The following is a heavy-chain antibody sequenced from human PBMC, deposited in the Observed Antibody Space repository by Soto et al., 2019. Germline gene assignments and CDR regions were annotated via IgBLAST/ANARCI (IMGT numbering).Heavy chain of an antibody. V-gene: IGHV2-5*02. D-gene: IGHD7-27*01. CDR2: IYWDDDK. J-gene: IGHJ5*02. Sequence: QITLKESGRTLVKPTQTLTLTCTLSGFSLSTSGVGVGWISQPPGKALEWLALIYWDDDKRYSPPLKSMLTITKDTSKIQEGLTMTNMDPVATATFYWAHSVWGRRNWFGPWGHGTLVTVSS. CDR3: AHSVWGRRNWFGP. CDR1: GFSLSTSGVG.